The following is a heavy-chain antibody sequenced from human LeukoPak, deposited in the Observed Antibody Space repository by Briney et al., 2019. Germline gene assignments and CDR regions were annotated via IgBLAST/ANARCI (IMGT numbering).Heavy chain of an antibody. V-gene: IGHV3-23*01. J-gene: IGHJ4*02. Sequence: PGGSLRLSCAASGFTFSSYAMSWVRQAPGKGLEWVSAISGSGGSTYYADSVKGRFTISRDNSKNTLYLQMNSLRAEDTAVYYCAKDLLIAARRPYYFDYWGQGTLVTVSS. D-gene: IGHD6-6*01. CDR2: ISGSGGST. CDR1: GFTFSSYA. CDR3: AKDLLIAARRPYYFDY.